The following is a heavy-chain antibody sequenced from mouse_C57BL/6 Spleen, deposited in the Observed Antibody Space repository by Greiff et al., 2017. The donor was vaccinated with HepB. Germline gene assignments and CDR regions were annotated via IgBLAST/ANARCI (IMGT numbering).Heavy chain of an antibody. CDR1: GYTFTSYW. J-gene: IGHJ4*01. D-gene: IGHD1-1*01. V-gene: IGHV1-7*01. CDR2: INPSSGYT. CDR3: ARCITTVVALCYYAMDY. Sequence: VQLQQSGAELAKPGASVKLSCKASGYTFTSYWMHWVKQRPGQGLEWIGYINPSSGYTKYNQKFKDKATLTADKSSSTAYMQLSSLTYEDSAVYYCARCITTVVALCYYAMDYWGQGTSVTVSS.